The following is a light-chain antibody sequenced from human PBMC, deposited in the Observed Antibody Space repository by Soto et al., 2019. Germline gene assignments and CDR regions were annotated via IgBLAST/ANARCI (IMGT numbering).Light chain of an antibody. Sequence: DIQMSQSPSSVSASVGDRVTITCRASQTLNNYLTWFQQKPGKAPKVLIYAASTLQSGVPSRFSGSGSGAEFTLTISSLQPEDFATYYCQQSFSPLLTFGGGTKVDIK. J-gene: IGKJ4*01. CDR2: AAS. CDR1: QTLNNY. CDR3: QQSFSPLLT. V-gene: IGKV1-39*01.